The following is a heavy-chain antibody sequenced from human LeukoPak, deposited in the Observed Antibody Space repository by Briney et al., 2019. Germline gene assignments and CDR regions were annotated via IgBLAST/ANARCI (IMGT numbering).Heavy chain of an antibody. J-gene: IGHJ5*02. Sequence: SETLSLTCTVSDGSISSYYWSWIRQPAGKGLEWIGRIYTSGSTNYNPSLKSRVTMSVDTSKNQFSLKLSSVTAADTAVYYCARDKTIFGVVTHYNWFDPWGQGTLVTVSS. CDR2: IYTSGST. CDR3: ARDKTIFGVVTHYNWFDP. D-gene: IGHD3-3*01. V-gene: IGHV4-4*07. CDR1: DGSISSYY.